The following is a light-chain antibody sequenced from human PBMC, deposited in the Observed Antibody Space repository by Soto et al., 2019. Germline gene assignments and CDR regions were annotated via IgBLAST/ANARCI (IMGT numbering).Light chain of an antibody. Sequence: EIVMTQSPATLSVSPGGRATLSCSAGQSVSIDLAWYQQTPGQAPRLLICGASTRATGIPVRFRGSVSGTEFTHTISSLQYEDFTVYYCQQYNKWPLTFGQGTKVDI. CDR1: QSVSID. CDR2: GAS. J-gene: IGKJ1*01. CDR3: QQYNKWPLT. V-gene: IGKV3-15*01.